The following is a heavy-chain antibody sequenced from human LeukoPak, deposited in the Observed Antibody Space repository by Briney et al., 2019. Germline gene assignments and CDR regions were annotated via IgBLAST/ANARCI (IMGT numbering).Heavy chain of an antibody. CDR1: GFTFSGYA. D-gene: IGHD5-12*01. Sequence: GRSLRLSCATSGFTFSGYAMHWVRQAPGKGLEWVAVISYDGSNKYYADSVKGRFTISRDNSKNTLYPQMNSLRAEDTAVYYCARDLFGSGSLYFGYFQHWGQGTLVTVSS. CDR2: ISYDGSNK. J-gene: IGHJ1*01. CDR3: ARDLFGSGSLYFGYFQH. V-gene: IGHV3-30*04.